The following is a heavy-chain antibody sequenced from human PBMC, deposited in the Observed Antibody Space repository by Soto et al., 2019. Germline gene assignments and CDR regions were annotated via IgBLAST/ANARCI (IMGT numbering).Heavy chain of an antibody. CDR3: ARVGGATVTTNNWFDP. V-gene: IGHV1-18*04. CDR1: GYTFTSYG. D-gene: IGHD4-17*01. J-gene: IGHJ5*02. CDR2: ISAYNGNT. Sequence: ASVKVSCKASGYTFTSYGISWVRQAPGQGLEWMGWISAYNGNTNYAQKLQGRVTMSTDTSTSTAYMELRSLRSDDTAVYYCARVGGATVTTNNWFDPWGQGTLVTVSP.